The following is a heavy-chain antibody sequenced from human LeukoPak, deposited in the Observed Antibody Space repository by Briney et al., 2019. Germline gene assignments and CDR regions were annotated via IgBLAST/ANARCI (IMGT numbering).Heavy chain of an antibody. CDR3: ARRSMVSNKHYYYYYYMDV. CDR1: GYSISSGDY. CDR2: IYHSGRT. J-gene: IGHJ6*03. D-gene: IGHD3-10*01. V-gene: IGHV4-38-2*02. Sequence: PSETLSLTCTVSGYSISSGDYWGWIRQPPGKGLEWIGSIYHSGRTYYNPSLKSRVTISVDTSKNQFSLKLSSVTAADTAVYYCARRSMVSNKHYYYYYYMDVWGKGTTVTVSS.